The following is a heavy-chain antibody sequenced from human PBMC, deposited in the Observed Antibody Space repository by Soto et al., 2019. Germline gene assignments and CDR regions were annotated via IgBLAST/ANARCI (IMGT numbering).Heavy chain of an antibody. D-gene: IGHD6-19*01. CDR2: ISWNSGSI. CDR3: AKSVAVADLPPWDYFDY. J-gene: IGHJ4*02. Sequence: PGGSLRLSCAASGFTFDDYAMHWVRQAPGKGLEWVSGISWNSGSIGYADSVKGRFTISRDNAKNSLYLQMNSLRAEDTALYYCAKSVAVADLPPWDYFDYWGQGTLVTVSS. V-gene: IGHV3-9*01. CDR1: GFTFDDYA.